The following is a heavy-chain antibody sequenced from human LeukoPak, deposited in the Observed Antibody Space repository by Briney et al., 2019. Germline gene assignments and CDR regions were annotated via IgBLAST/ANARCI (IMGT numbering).Heavy chain of an antibody. V-gene: IGHV3-7*03. CDR3: ATLGVPAAPYYFDY. J-gene: IGHJ4*02. CDR1: GFTFSSYW. D-gene: IGHD2-2*01. CDR2: IKQDGSEK. Sequence: GGSLRLSCAASGFTFSSYWMSWVRQAPGKGLEWVANIKQDGSEKYYVDSVKGRFTNSRDNAKNSLYLQMNSLRAEDTAVYYCATLGVPAAPYYFDYWGQGTLVTVSS.